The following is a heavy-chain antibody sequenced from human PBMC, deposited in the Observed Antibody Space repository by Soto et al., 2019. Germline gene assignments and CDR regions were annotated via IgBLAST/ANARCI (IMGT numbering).Heavy chain of an antibody. CDR1: GGSISSGGYY. V-gene: IGHV4-30-4*01. J-gene: IGHJ5*02. D-gene: IGHD4-17*01. Sequence: SETLSLTCTVSGGSISSGGYYWSWIRQPPGKGLEWIGYIYYSGSTYYNPSLKSRVTISVDTSKNQFSLKLSSVTAADTAVYYCARTSTVVSGSNWFDPWGQGTLVTVSS. CDR3: ARTSTVVSGSNWFDP. CDR2: IYYSGST.